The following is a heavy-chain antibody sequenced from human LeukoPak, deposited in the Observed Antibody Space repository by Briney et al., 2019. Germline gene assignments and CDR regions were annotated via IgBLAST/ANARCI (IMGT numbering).Heavy chain of an antibody. J-gene: IGHJ4*02. CDR2: IYYSGST. D-gene: IGHD1-14*01. CDR1: GGSISSYY. V-gene: IGHV4-59*08. CDR3: ARQATPITVFDY. Sequence: TSETLSLTCTVSGGSISSYYWSWIRQPPGKGLEWIGYIYYSGSTNYNPSLKSRVTISVDTSKNQFSLKLSSVTAADTAVYYCARQATPITVFDYWGQGTLVTVSS.